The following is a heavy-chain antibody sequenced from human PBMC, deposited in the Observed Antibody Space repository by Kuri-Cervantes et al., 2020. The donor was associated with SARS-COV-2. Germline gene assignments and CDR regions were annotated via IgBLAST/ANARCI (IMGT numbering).Heavy chain of an antibody. V-gene: IGHV3-30*04. J-gene: IGHJ6*02. CDR1: GFTFSSYA. CDR2: ISYDGSNK. D-gene: IGHD3-3*01. Sequence: GESLKISCAASGFTFSSYAMHWVRQAPGKGLEWVAVISYDGSNKYYADSVKGRFTISRDNSKNTLYLQMNSLRAEDTAVYYCAREPRIDYDFWSGYYIPWGQGTTVTVSS. CDR3: AREPRIDYDFWSGYYIP.